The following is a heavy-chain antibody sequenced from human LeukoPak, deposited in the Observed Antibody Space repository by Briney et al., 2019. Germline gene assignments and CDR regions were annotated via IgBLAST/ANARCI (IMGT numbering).Heavy chain of an antibody. CDR1: GYIFSTYG. CDR2: ISPYNGNT. D-gene: IGHD3-9*01. J-gene: IGHJ4*02. V-gene: IGHV1-18*01. CDR3: ARETYHDILTGTDY. Sequence: ASVKVSCKTSGYIFSTYGISWVRQAPGQGLEWMGFISPYNGNTKYAQKLQGRVTMTTDTSTSTAYMELRSLRPDDTAMYYCARETYHDILTGTDYWGQGTLVTVSS.